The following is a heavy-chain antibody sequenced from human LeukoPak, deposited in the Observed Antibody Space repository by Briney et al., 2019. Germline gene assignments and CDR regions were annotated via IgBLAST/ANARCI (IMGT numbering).Heavy chain of an antibody. CDR3: ARGLKQSAGRKYCSGGSCPTYYYYYYMDV. D-gene: IGHD2-15*01. CDR1: GVSFSGYY. J-gene: IGHJ6*03. Sequence: SETLSLTCAVYGVSFSGYYWSWIRQPPGKGLEWIGEINHSGSTNYNPSLKSRVTISVDTSKNQFSLKLSSVTAADTAVYYCARGLKQSAGRKYCSGGSCPTYYYYYYMDVWGKGTTVTVSS. CDR2: INHSGST. V-gene: IGHV4-34*01.